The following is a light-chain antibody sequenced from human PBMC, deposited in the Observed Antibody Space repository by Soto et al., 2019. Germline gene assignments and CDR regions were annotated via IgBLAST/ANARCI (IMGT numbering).Light chain of an antibody. J-gene: IGLJ3*02. CDR2: ENY. Sequence: QSVLTQPPSMSAVPGQKVTISCSGSSSNIGNDYVSWYQQLPGTAPKLLIYENYKRPSGIPDRFSGSKSGTSATLDITGLQTGHEADYYCGTWDSSLTAGVFGGGTKLTVL. CDR3: GTWDSSLTAGV. CDR1: SSNIGNDY. V-gene: IGLV1-51*02.